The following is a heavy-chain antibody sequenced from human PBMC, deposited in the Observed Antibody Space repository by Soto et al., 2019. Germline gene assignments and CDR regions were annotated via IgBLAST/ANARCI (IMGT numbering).Heavy chain of an antibody. CDR3: ARSKQDYSGYDSGVDY. CDR2: IWYDGSNK. CDR1: GFTFSSYG. V-gene: IGHV3-33*01. D-gene: IGHD5-12*01. J-gene: IGHJ4*02. Sequence: GGSLRLSCAASGFTFSSYGMHWVRQAPGKGLEWVAVIWYDGSNKYYADSVKGRFTISRDNSKNTLYLQMNSLRAEDTAVYYCARSKQDYSGYDSGVDYWGQGTLVTVSS.